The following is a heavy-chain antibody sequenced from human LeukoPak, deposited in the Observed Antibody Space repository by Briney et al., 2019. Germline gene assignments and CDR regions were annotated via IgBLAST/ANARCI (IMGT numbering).Heavy chain of an antibody. V-gene: IGHV1-18*01. J-gene: IGHJ4*02. Sequence: ASVKVSCKASGFTFSSYGFTWVRRAPGQGLEWMGWISVYSGNADYAQKFQDRFTMTTDTSTNTAYMELRSLRSDDTAVYYCARVNSGLEWLPLLDYWGQGTLVTVSS. D-gene: IGHD3-3*01. CDR2: ISVYSGNA. CDR3: ARVNSGLEWLPLLDY. CDR1: GFTFSSYG.